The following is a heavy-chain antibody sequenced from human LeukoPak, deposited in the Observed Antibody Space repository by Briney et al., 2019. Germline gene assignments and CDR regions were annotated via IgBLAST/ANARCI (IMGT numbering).Heavy chain of an antibody. D-gene: IGHD3-22*01. Sequence: PSETLSLTCAVYGGSFSNYYWTWIRLPPGKGLEWIGEINHSGSTNYNPSLKSRLAISQDTSKNQVSLKLSSVTAADTAVYYCAYNYYDISGPGDYWGQGTLLTVSS. CDR1: GGSFSNYY. CDR2: INHSGST. J-gene: IGHJ4*02. CDR3: AYNYYDISGPGDY. V-gene: IGHV4-34*01.